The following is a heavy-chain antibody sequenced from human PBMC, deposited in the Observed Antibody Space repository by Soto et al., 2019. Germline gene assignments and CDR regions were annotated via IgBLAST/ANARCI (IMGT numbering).Heavy chain of an antibody. D-gene: IGHD3-3*01. CDR2: IYSGGST. CDR1: GFTVSSNY. CDR3: ARGYDFWSGYSPGYGYYYMDV. V-gene: IGHV3-66*01. Sequence: GGSLRLSCAASGFTVSSNYMSWVRQAPGKGLEWVSVIYSGGSTYYADSVKGRFTISRDNSKNTLYLQMNSLRAEDTAVYYCARGYDFWSGYSPGYGYYYMDVWGKGTTVTVSS. J-gene: IGHJ6*03.